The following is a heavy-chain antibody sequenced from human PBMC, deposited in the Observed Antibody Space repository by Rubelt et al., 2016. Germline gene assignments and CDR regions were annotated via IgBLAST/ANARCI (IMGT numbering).Heavy chain of an antibody. J-gene: IGHJ5*02. CDR1: GFTFGTYW. D-gene: IGHD6-19*01. Sequence: GGGLVQPGGSLRHSCAASGFTFGTYWMTWVRQPPGKGLEWVTNIGQDGNEKHYVDSVKGRFTVSRDNAKNLLFLQMNGLRVEDTAVYYCARDFGYSSASELSGWFDPWGQGTLVTVSS. CDR2: IGQDGNEK. CDR3: ARDFGYSSASELSGWFDP. V-gene: IGHV3-7*01.